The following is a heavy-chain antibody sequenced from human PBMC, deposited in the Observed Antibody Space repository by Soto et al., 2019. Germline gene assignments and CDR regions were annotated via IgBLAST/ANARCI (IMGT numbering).Heavy chain of an antibody. Sequence: EVQLVESGGGLVQPGGSLRLSCAASGFTISSYAMHWVRQAPGKGLEYVSAISSNGGSTYYANSVKGRFTISRDNSKNTLYLQMGSLRAEDMAVYYCARDRGSYAFDIWGQGTMVTVSS. D-gene: IGHD5-12*01. CDR3: ARDRGSYAFDI. CDR1: GFTISSYA. V-gene: IGHV3-64*01. J-gene: IGHJ3*02. CDR2: ISSNGGST.